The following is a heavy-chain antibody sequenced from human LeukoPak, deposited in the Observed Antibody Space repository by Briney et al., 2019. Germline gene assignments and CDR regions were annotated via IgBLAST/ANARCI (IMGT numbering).Heavy chain of an antibody. CDR1: GYTFTSYY. Sequence: GPVKVSCKASGYTFTSYYMHWARQAPGQGLEWMGIINPSGGSTSYAQKFQGRVTMTRDMSTSTVYMELSSLRSEDTAVYYCARTIVGANSIDYWGQGTLVTVSS. D-gene: IGHD1-26*01. J-gene: IGHJ4*02. CDR2: INPSGGST. CDR3: ARTIVGANSIDY. V-gene: IGHV1-46*01.